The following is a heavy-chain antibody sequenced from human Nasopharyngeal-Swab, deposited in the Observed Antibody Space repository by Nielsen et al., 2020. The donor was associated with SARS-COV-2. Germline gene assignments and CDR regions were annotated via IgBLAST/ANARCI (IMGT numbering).Heavy chain of an antibody. CDR1: GFTFSDYY. J-gene: IGHJ3*02. CDR2: ISSSSRSYT. D-gene: IGHD2-8*01. CDR3: ARFMLRNAFDI. Sequence: GESLKISCAAPGFTFSDYYMSWIRQAAGKGLEWVSYISSSSRSYTNNADSVKGRFTISRDNAKNSLYLQMNSLRAEDTAVYYCARFMLRNAFDIWGQGTMVTVSS. V-gene: IGHV3-11*06.